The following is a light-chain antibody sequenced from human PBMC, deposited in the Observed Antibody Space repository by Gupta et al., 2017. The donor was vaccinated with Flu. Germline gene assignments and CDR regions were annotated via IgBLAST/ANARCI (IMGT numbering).Light chain of an antibody. CDR1: QGMSNY. CDR2: AAS. J-gene: IGKJ1*01. CDR3: QKYNSAPRT. Sequence: IQMTQSPSSLSASVGDRATITCRASQGMSNYLAWYQQKPGKVPKLLIYAASTLQSGVPSRFSGSGSGTDFTLTISSLQPEDVGTYYCQKYNSAPRTFGQGTKVEIK. V-gene: IGKV1-27*01.